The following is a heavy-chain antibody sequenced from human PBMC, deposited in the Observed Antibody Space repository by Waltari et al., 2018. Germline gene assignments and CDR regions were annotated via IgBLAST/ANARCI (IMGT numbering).Heavy chain of an antibody. CDR1: GYTLTDLS. CDR2: FDPEEGET. Sequence: VPLVQSGPEVNTPGASVKASCNVSGYTLTDLSIRWVLQAPGQGLEWMGGFDPEEGETIYAQNFQGRVTMSEDTSTDTAYMERSSLRSEDTAVYYCATRIAYYYDSSGYYFNYWGQGSLVTVSS. V-gene: IGHV1-24*01. CDR3: ATRIAYYYDSSGYYFNY. D-gene: IGHD3-22*01. J-gene: IGHJ4*02.